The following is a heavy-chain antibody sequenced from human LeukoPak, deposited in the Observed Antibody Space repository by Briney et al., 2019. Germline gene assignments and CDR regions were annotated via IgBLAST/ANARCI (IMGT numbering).Heavy chain of an antibody. D-gene: IGHD2-2*01. V-gene: IGHV4-30-4*08. Sequence: SETLSLTCTVSGGSLSSGDYYWSWIRQPPGKGLEWIGYIYYSGGTYYNPSLKSRVTISVDTSKNQFSLKLSSVTAADTAVYYCARDRGLYCSSTSCPPGDIWGQGTMVTVSS. CDR2: IYYSGGT. CDR1: GGSLSSGDYY. CDR3: ARDRGLYCSSTSCPPGDI. J-gene: IGHJ3*02.